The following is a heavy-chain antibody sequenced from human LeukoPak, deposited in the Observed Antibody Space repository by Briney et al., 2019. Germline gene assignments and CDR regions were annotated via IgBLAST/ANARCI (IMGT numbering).Heavy chain of an antibody. CDR3: ARESMTTVVTGFDY. CDR1: GGSFSGYY. CDR2: INHSGST. Sequence: SETLSLTCAVYGGSFSGYYWSWIRQPPGKGLEWIGEINHSGSTNYNPSLKSRVTISVDTSKNQFSLELSSVTAADTAVYYCARESMTTVVTGFDYWGQGTLVTVSS. J-gene: IGHJ4*02. D-gene: IGHD4-23*01. V-gene: IGHV4-34*01.